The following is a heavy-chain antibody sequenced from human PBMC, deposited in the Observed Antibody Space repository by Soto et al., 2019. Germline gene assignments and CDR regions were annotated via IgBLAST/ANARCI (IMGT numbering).Heavy chain of an antibody. D-gene: IGHD3-22*01. J-gene: IGHJ6*02. CDR2: IIPVFGTP. CDR3: ARGDATKIVVTTYYAMDV. CDR1: GGSLSNYG. V-gene: IGHV1-69*12. Sequence: QVQLVQSGAEVKKPGSSVKVSCKASGGSLSNYGISWVRQAPGQGLEWMGAIIPVFGTPNYAQKFQDRVTINADESTTTVYMEGRSLTSEATDVYYCARGDATKIVVTTYYAMDVWGQGTTVTVSS.